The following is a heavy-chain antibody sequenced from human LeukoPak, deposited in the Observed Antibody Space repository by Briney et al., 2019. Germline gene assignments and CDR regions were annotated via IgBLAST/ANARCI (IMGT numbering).Heavy chain of an antibody. CDR1: GGSISSYY. CDR2: IYYSGST. J-gene: IGHJ5*02. D-gene: IGHD2-2*01. CDR3: ASVPAAKDDWFDP. V-gene: IGHV4-59*12. Sequence: SETLSLTCTVSGGSISSYYWSWIRQPPGKGLEWIGYIYYSGSTNYNPSLKSRVTMSVDTSKDQFSLKLSSVTAADTAVYYCASVPAAKDDWFDPWGQGTLVTVSS.